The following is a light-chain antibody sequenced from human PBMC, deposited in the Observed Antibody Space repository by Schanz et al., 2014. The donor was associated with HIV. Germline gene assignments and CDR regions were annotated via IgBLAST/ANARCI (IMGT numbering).Light chain of an antibody. CDR1: QSVSSSY. CDR2: GAS. CDR3: QQYGSSSIT. V-gene: IGKV3-20*01. Sequence: EIVLTQSPGTLSLSPGERATLSCRASQSVSSSYLAWHQQKPGQTPRLLIYGASSRATGIPARFSGSGSGTDFTLTISSLEPEDFAVYYCQQYGSSSITFGQGTRLEIK. J-gene: IGKJ5*01.